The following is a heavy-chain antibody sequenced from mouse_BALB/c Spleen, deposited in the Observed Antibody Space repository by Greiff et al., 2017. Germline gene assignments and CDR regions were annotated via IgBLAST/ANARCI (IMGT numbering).Heavy chain of an antibody. CDR2: ISSGGGST. V-gene: IGHV5-12-1*01. CDR3: ARTYSGYSAMDY. Sequence: EVKVVESGGGLVKPGGSLKLSCAASGFAFSSYGMSWVRQTPEKRLEWVAYISSGGGSTYYPDTVKGRFTISRDNAKNTLYLQMSSLKSEDTAVYYYARTYSGYSAMDYWGQGTSVTVSS. J-gene: IGHJ4*01. CDR1: GFAFSSYG. D-gene: IGHD1-2*01.